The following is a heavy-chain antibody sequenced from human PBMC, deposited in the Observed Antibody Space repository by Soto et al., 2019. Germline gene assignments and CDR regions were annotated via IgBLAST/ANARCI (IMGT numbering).Heavy chain of an antibody. J-gene: IGHJ4*02. CDR2: IRSKANSYAT. Sequence: EVQLVESGGGLVQPGGSLKLSCAASGFTFSGSAMHWVRQASGKGLEWVGRIRSKANSYATAYVASVKGRFTISRDDSKNTAYLQMNSLKTEDTAVYYCTRQSSSGWTFDYWGQGTLVTVSS. CDR3: TRQSSSGWTFDY. D-gene: IGHD6-19*01. CDR1: GFTFSGSA. V-gene: IGHV3-73*02.